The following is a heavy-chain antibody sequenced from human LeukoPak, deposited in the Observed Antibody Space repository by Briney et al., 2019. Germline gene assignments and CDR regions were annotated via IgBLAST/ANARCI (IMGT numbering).Heavy chain of an antibody. D-gene: IGHD3-22*01. J-gene: IGHJ3*02. CDR1: GGSISSYY. V-gene: IGHV4-59*01. CDR2: IYYSGST. CDR3: ARDGPYYYDSSGYGAFDI. Sequence: PSETLSLTCTVSGGSISSYYWSWLRQPPGKGLEWIGYIYYSGSTNYNPSLTSRVTISVDTSKNQFSLKLSSVTAADTAVYYCARDGPYYYDSSGYGAFDIWGQGTMVTVSS.